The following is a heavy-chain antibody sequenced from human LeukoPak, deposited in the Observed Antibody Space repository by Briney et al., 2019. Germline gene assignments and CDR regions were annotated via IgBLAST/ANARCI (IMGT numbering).Heavy chain of an antibody. CDR2: INWNSGSI. CDR1: GFTFDDYA. V-gene: IGHV3-9*01. Sequence: PGRSLRLSCAASGFTFDDYAMHWVRQAPGKGLEWVSGINWNSGSIAYADSVKGRFTISRDNSKNTLYLQMNSLRAEDTAVYYCAKEGCSSTSCYWEDNWFDPWGQGTLVTVSS. J-gene: IGHJ5*02. CDR3: AKEGCSSTSCYWEDNWFDP. D-gene: IGHD2-2*01.